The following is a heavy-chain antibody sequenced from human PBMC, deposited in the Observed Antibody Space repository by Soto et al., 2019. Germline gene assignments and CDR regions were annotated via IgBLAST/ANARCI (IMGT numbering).Heavy chain of an antibody. CDR2: RSHDGSNK. CDR1: GFTFSTYG. J-gene: IGHJ4*02. D-gene: IGHD5-18*01. Sequence: GGSLRLSCTASGFTFSTYGIHWVRQAPGKGLEWVAVRSHDGSNKYYADSVKGRFTISSDNSKNTLSLLMNSLRGDDTAVYFCARGRGEYGNGYGFDYWGQGTLVTVSS. V-gene: IGHV3-30*03. CDR3: ARGRGEYGNGYGFDY.